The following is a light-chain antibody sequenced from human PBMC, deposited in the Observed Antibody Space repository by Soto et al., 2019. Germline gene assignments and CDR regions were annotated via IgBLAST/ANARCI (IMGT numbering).Light chain of an antibody. CDR1: QSVSST. CDR3: QQYNNWPPHA. J-gene: IGKJ4*01. CDR2: GAS. Sequence: EIVMTQSPATLSVSPGARATLSCRASQSVSSTLAWYQQKPGQAPRLLLYGASTRATGIPARFSGSGSWTQFTLTISSLQSEYFALYYCQQYNNWPPHAFGGGTKVEIK. V-gene: IGKV3-15*01.